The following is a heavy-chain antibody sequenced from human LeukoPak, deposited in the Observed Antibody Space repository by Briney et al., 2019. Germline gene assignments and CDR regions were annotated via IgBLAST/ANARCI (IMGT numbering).Heavy chain of an antibody. Sequence: ASVKVSCXASGYTFTSYGISWVRRAPGQGLEWMGWISAYNGNTNYAQKLQGRVTMTTDTSTSTAYMELRSLRSDDTAVYYCARDIVVVAAASPFDYWGQGTLVTVSS. CDR3: ARDIVVVAAASPFDY. V-gene: IGHV1-18*01. D-gene: IGHD2-15*01. J-gene: IGHJ4*02. CDR2: ISAYNGNT. CDR1: GYTFTSYG.